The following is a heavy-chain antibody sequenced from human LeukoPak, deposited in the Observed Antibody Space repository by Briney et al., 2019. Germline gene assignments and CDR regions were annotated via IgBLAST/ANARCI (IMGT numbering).Heavy chain of an antibody. J-gene: IGHJ4*02. CDR1: GFTFSSYS. CDR2: ISSSSSYI. CDR3: ARWVGATRRYFDY. V-gene: IGHV3-21*01. D-gene: IGHD1-26*01. Sequence: GGSLRLSCAASGFTFSSYSMNWVRRAPGKGLEWVSSISSSSSYIYYADSVKGRFTISRDNAKNSLYLQMNSLRAEDTAVYYCARWVGATRRYFDYWGQGTLVTVSS.